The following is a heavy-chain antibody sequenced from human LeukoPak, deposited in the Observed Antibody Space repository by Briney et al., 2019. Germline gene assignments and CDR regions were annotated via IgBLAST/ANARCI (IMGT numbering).Heavy chain of an antibody. CDR2: IYYSGST. J-gene: IGHJ3*02. CDR3: ARAGIVGAVDAFDI. D-gene: IGHD1-26*01. Sequence: SETLSLTCTVSGGSISSYYWSWIRQPPGKGLEWIGYIYYSGSTYYNPSLKSRVTISVDTSKNQFSLKLSSVTAADTAVYYCARAGIVGAVDAFDIWGQGTMVTVSS. CDR1: GGSISSYY. V-gene: IGHV4-59*12.